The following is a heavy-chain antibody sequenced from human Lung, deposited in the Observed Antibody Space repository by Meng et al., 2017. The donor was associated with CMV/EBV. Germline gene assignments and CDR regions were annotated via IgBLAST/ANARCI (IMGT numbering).Heavy chain of an antibody. CDR3: ARGRYDFWSGYYRGYFDY. CDR2: INHSGST. Sequence: LXCAVYGGSFSGYYWSWIRQPPGKGLEWIGEINHSGSTNYNPSLKSRVTISVDTSKNQFSLKLSSVTAADTAVYYCARGRYDFWSGYYRGYFDYXGQGXLVTV. D-gene: IGHD3-3*01. J-gene: IGHJ4*02. CDR1: GGSFSGYY. V-gene: IGHV4-34*01.